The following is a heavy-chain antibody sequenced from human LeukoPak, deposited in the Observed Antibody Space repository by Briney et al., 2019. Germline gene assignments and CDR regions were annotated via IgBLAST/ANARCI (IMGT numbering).Heavy chain of an antibody. D-gene: IGHD3-22*01. CDR1: GFTFSSYA. CDR3: AKELKPMIVVADLFDY. Sequence: GALRLSCAASGFTFSSYAMHWVRQTPGKGLDWVALISYDGSYKYYTDSVKGRFTISRDNSKNIMYLQMNSLRPDDTAVYYCAKELKPMIVVADLFDYWGQGTLVTVSS. V-gene: IGHV3-30*04. CDR2: ISYDGSYK. J-gene: IGHJ4*02.